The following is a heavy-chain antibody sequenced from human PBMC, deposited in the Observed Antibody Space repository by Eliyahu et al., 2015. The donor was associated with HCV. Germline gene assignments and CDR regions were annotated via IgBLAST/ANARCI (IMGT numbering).Heavy chain of an antibody. CDR2: IIPIFGIE. D-gene: IGHD1-1*01. J-gene: IGHJ1*01. Sequence: QVQLVQSGAEVKKPGSSVKVSCKTSGATVSSYTINWVRQAPGQGLEWMGRIIPIFGIEKYAQKFQGRVTITADKSTSTIYMQLRSLTSDDTAVYYCARRGDNDPSDNWGQGTLVTVSS. V-gene: IGHV1-69*02. CDR1: GATVSSYT. CDR3: ARRGDNDPSDN.